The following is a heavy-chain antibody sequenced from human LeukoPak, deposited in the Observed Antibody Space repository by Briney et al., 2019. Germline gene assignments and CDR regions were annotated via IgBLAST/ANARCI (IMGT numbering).Heavy chain of an antibody. CDR3: ARLTGEALDY. D-gene: IGHD1-20*01. Sequence: PGGSLRLSCAASGFTFSSYTMNWVRQAPGKGLEWVSSISSSSSYIYYADSVKGRFTISRDNAKNSLYLQMSSLRAEDTAVYYCARLTGEALDYWGQGTLVTVSS. J-gene: IGHJ4*02. CDR2: ISSSSSYI. CDR1: GFTFSSYT. V-gene: IGHV3-21*01.